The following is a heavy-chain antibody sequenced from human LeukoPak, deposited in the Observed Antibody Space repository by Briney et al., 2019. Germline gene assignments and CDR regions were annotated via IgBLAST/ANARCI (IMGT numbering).Heavy chain of an antibody. CDR2: IKPDGIDK. D-gene: IGHD5-24*01. CDR1: GFTFSSYS. V-gene: IGHV3-7*01. Sequence: PGGSLRLSCAASGFTFSSYSMNWVRQSPRKGLEWVANIKPDGIDKYYVDSARGRFTVSRDNAKNSAFLQMNSLRAEDTAIYYCATISAQTFDIWGQGTLVSVSS. J-gene: IGHJ3*02. CDR3: ATISAQTFDI.